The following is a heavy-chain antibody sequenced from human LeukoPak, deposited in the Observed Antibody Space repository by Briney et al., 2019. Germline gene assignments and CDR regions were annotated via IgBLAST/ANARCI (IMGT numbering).Heavy chain of an antibody. Sequence: SQTLSLTCAVSGGSISSGGYSWSWIRQPPGKGLEWIGYIYHSGSTYYNPSLKSRVTISVDRSKNQFSLKLSSVTAADTAVYYCARDSNRSGKSFDYWGQGTLVTVSS. CDR3: ARDSNRSGKSFDY. CDR2: IYHSGST. CDR1: GGSISSGGYS. V-gene: IGHV4-30-2*01. J-gene: IGHJ4*02. D-gene: IGHD3-10*01.